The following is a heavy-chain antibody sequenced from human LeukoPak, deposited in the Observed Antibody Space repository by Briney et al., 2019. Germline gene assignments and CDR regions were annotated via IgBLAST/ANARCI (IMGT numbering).Heavy chain of an antibody. CDR3: ARQILQGSYFYYLDV. Sequence: GGSLRLSCAASGFSFNSFGMSWVRQTPGKGLEWVSSIHSRGDNTHYADSLEGRFTISRDTWKNTVYLQMNRLRVEDTATYYCARQILQGSYFYYLDVWGTGTPVTVSS. CDR1: GFSFNSFG. CDR2: IHSRGDNT. V-gene: IGHV3-23*01. J-gene: IGHJ6*03.